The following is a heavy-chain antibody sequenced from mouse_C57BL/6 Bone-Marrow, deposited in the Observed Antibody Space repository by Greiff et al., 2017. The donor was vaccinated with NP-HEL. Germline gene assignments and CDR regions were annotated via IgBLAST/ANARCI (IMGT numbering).Heavy chain of an antibody. J-gene: IGHJ2*01. CDR1: GYTFTSYW. CDR3: ARSSNWGY. D-gene: IGHD4-1*01. Sequence: VQLQQSGTVLARPGASVKMSCKTSGYTFTSYWMHWVKQRPGQGLEWIGAIYPGNSDTSYNQKFKGKATLTAVTSASTAYMELSSLTNEDSAVYYCARSSNWGYWGQGTTLTVSS. CDR2: IYPGNSDT. V-gene: IGHV1-5*01.